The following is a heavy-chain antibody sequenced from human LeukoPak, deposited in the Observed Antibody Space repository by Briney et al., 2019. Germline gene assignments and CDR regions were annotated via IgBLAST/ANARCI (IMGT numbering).Heavy chain of an antibody. CDR1: GGSFSGYY. Sequence: SETLSLTCAVYGGSFSGYYWSWIRQPPGKGLEWIGEINHSGSTNHNPSLKSRVTISVDTSKNQFSLKLSSVTAADTTVYYCARGADYYDSSGYPLDYWGQGTLVTVSS. J-gene: IGHJ4*02. CDR3: ARGADYYDSSGYPLDY. D-gene: IGHD3-22*01. CDR2: INHSGST. V-gene: IGHV4-34*01.